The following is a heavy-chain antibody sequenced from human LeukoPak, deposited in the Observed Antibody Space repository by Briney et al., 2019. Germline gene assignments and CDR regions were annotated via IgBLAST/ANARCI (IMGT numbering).Heavy chain of an antibody. CDR1: GFTFSSYS. D-gene: IGHD2-15*01. V-gene: IGHV3-21*01. CDR3: ASLVVLHGMDV. CDR2: ISSSSSYI. Sequence: GGSLRLSCAASGFTFSSYSMNWVRQAPGKGLEWVSSISSSSSYIYYADSVKGRFTISRDNAKNSLYLQMSSLRAEDTAVYYCASLVVLHGMDVWGQGTTVTVSS. J-gene: IGHJ6*02.